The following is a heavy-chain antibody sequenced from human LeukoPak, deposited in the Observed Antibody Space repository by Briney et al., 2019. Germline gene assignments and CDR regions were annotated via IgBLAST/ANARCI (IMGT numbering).Heavy chain of an antibody. D-gene: IGHD2-21*01. CDR3: AKDSRIGPKYCGGDCYPFDY. V-gene: IGHV3-74*01. J-gene: IGHJ4*02. CDR1: GFTFSSYW. CDR2: IKTDGSGK. Sequence: GGSLRLSCAASGFTFSSYWMHWVRQAPGKGLVWVSYIKTDGSGKTYADSVKGRFTISRDNSKNTLYLQMNSLRAEDTAVYYCAKDSRIGPKYCGGDCYPFDYWGQGTLVTVSS.